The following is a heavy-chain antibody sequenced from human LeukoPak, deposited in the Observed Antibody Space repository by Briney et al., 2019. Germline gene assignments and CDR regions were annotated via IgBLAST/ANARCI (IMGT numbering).Heavy chain of an antibody. Sequence: SETLSLTCTVSGGSVSSGSYYWSWIRQPPGKGLEWIGEINHSGSTNYNPSLKSRVTISVDTSKNQFSLKLSSVTAADTAVYYCARISGSSLDYWGQGTLVTVSS. CDR3: ARISGSSLDY. V-gene: IGHV4-39*07. CDR1: GGSVSSGSYY. J-gene: IGHJ4*02. CDR2: INHSGST. D-gene: IGHD1-26*01.